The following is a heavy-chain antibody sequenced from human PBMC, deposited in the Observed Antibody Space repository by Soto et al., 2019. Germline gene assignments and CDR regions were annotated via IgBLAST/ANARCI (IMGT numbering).Heavy chain of an antibody. Sequence: SETLSLTCAISGDSVSSYSAAWNWVRQSPSRGLEWLGRTYYRSKWYNDYEESVKSRITINADTSKNQFSLQLNSVTPEDTAVYYCARDDVEYSSSLDYWGQGTLVTVSS. D-gene: IGHD6-6*01. CDR3: ARDDVEYSSSLDY. CDR2: TYYRSKWYN. CDR1: GDSVSSYSAA. V-gene: IGHV6-1*01. J-gene: IGHJ4*02.